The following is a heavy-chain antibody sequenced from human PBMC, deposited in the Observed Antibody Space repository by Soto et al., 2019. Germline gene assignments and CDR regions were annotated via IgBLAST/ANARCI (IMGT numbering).Heavy chain of an antibody. V-gene: IGHV1-69*08. CDR1: GGTFSRYS. CDR3: AREDRDRETGLVPAAIDGMDV. D-gene: IGHD2-2*01. J-gene: IGHJ6*02. CDR2: IIPIFGIA. Sequence: QVQLVQSGAEVKKPGSSVKVSCKASGGTFSRYSITWVRQAPGHGLEWIGRIIPIFGIASYAQKFQGRVTITADEPTSTDYMELSSLRSDDTAVYYCAREDRDRETGLVPAAIDGMDVWGQGTTVTVSS.